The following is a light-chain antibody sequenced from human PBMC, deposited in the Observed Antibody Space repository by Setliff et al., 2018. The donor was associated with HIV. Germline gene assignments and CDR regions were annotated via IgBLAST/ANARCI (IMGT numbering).Light chain of an antibody. J-gene: IGLJ1*01. CDR3: SSYTSSTPLYV. CDR1: SSDVGGYNY. Sequence: QSALAQPASVSGSPGQSITISCTGTSSDVGGYNYVSWYQQHPGKAPKLMISDVSNRPSGVSNRFSGSKSGNTAPLTISGLQAEDEADYYCSSYTSSTPLYVFGPGTKVTVL. CDR2: DVS. V-gene: IGLV2-14*03.